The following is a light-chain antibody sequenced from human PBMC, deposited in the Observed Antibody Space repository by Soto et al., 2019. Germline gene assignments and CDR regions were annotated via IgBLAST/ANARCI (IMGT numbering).Light chain of an antibody. CDR3: GSWDSSTFV. Sequence: QSVLTQPPSVSAAPGQKVTISCSGSSSNIGGNSVSWYQQLPGTAPKLLIYDDNKRPSGIPDRFSGSKSGTSATLGITGFQTGDEADYYCGSWDSSTFVXGTGTKVTVL. J-gene: IGLJ1*01. CDR2: DDN. V-gene: IGLV1-51*01. CDR1: SSNIGGNS.